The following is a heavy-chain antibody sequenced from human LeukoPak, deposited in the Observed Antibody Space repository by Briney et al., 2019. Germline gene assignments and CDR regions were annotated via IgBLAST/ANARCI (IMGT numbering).Heavy chain of an antibody. CDR2: IYSRGST. CDR3: AREDFSLSGSDYYSWFDP. D-gene: IGHD3-10*01. CDR1: GDSISSYY. V-gene: IGHV4-59*01. J-gene: IGHJ5*02. Sequence: PSETLSLTCTVSGDSISSYYWSWIRRPPGKGLEWIGYIYSRGSTRYNPSLKSRVTISVDTSKNQISLKLTSVTAADTAVYFCAREDFSLSGSDYYSWFDPWGQGTLVTVSS.